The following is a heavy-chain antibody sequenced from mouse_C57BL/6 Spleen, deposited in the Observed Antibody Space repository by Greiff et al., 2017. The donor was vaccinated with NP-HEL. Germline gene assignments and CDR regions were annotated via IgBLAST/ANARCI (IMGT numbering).Heavy chain of an antibody. J-gene: IGHJ4*01. V-gene: IGHV1-82*01. CDR1: GYAFSSSW. D-gene: IGHD3-1*01. Sequence: VQLQQSGPELVKPGASVKISCKASGYAFSSSWMNWVKQRPGKGLEWIGRIYPGDGDTNYNGKFKGKATLTADKPSSTAYMQLSSLTSEDSAVYFCARSGSSLAMDYWGQGTSVTVSS. CDR2: IYPGDGDT. CDR3: ARSGSSLAMDY.